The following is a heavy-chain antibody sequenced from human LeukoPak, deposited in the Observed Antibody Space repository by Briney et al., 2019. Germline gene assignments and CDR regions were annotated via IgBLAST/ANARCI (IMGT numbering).Heavy chain of an antibody. J-gene: IGHJ4*02. D-gene: IGHD6-13*01. CDR2: ISFDGSNK. V-gene: IGHV3-30*18. CDR1: GFTISSYG. Sequence: GGSLRLSCAASGFTISSYGMHWVRQAPGKGLEWVAVISFDGSNKYYADSVKGRFTISRDNSKNTLYLQMNSLRAEDTAVYYCAKSRYSSSWYIDYWGQGTLVTVSS. CDR3: AKSRYSSSWYIDY.